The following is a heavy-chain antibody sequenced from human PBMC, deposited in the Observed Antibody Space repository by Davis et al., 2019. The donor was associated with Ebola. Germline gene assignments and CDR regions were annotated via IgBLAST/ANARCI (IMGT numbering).Heavy chain of an antibody. CDR3: AKVTSGY. D-gene: IGHD2-2*01. CDR2: ISGGGGST. Sequence: PGGSLRLSCAASGFTVSSNYMSWVRQAPGKGLEWISAISGGGGSTYYADSVKGRFSISRDNAKNTLYLQMNSLRAEDTALYYCAKVTSGYWGQGTLVTVSS. CDR1: GFTVSSNY. J-gene: IGHJ4*02. V-gene: IGHV3-23*01.